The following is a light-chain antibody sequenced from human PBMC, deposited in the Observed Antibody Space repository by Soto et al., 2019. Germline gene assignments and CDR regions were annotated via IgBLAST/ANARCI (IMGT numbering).Light chain of an antibody. CDR1: SSNIGAGYD. Sequence: VLTQPPPVSGAPGQRVTISCTGSSSNIGAGYDVHWYQQLPGTAPKLLIYGNSNRPSGVPDRFSGSKSGTSASLAITGLQAEDEADYYCQSYDSSLSGWVFGGGTKLTVL. CDR2: GNS. V-gene: IGLV1-40*01. CDR3: QSYDSSLSGWV. J-gene: IGLJ3*02.